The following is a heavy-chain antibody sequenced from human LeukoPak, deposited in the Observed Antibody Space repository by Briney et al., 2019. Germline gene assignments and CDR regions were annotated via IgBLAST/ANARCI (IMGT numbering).Heavy chain of an antibody. D-gene: IGHD1-26*01. J-gene: IGHJ5*01. V-gene: IGHV4-4*07. Sequence: PSETLSLTCTVSGDSLTNFYWSWIRQPAGKGLEWIGRVYTNERTKYNPSLKSRLTMPVDTSSNQVFLRLPSVSAADTAVYYCARDVGFPARFDSWGPGILVTASS. CDR1: GDSLTNFY. CDR3: ARDVGFPARFDS. CDR2: VYTNERT.